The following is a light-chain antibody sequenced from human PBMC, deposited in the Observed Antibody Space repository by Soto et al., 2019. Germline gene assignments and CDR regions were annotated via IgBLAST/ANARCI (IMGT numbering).Light chain of an antibody. Sequence: EIVLTQSPVTLSFSPGEIATLSCGASQSVGSSYLAWYQQKPGLAPRLLIYDASIRATGIPDRFSGSGSGADFTLTISRLEPEDFALYYCQQYSTSRTFGQGTKVDIK. CDR3: QQYSTSRT. CDR1: QSVGSSY. CDR2: DAS. J-gene: IGKJ1*01. V-gene: IGKV3D-20*01.